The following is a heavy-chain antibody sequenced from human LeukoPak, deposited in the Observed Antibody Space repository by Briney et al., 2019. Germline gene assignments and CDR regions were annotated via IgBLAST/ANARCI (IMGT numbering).Heavy chain of an antibody. CDR3: ASGGGTRLLY. D-gene: IGHD1-14*01. CDR1: GGSMSSYY. Sequence: PSETLSLTCTVSGGSMSSYYWSWIRQPPGKGLEWIGYIYYNASTNYNPSLKSRVTISVDPAKNQFSLKLSSVTAADTAVYYCASGGGTRLLYWGQGTLVTVSS. J-gene: IGHJ4*02. V-gene: IGHV4-59*01. CDR2: IYYNAST.